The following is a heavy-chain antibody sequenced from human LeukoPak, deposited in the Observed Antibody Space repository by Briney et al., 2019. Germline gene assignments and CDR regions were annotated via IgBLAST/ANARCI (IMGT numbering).Heavy chain of an antibody. CDR1: GGTFSSYA. V-gene: IGHV1-69*04. CDR2: IIPILGIA. CDR3: ASGMTTVVTGSGFYYGMDV. D-gene: IGHD4-23*01. Sequence: GASVKVSCKASGGTFSSYAISWVRQAPGQGLEWMGRIIPILGIANYAQKFQGRVTITADKSTSTAYMELSSLRSEDTAVYYCASGMTTVVTGSGFYYGMDVWGQGTTVTVSS. J-gene: IGHJ6*02.